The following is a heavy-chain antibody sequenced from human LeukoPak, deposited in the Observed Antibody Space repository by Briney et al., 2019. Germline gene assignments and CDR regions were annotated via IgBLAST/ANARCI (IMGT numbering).Heavy chain of an antibody. Sequence: ASVKVSCKASGGTFSSYAISWVRQAPGQGLEWMGRINPNSGGTNYAQKFQGRVTMTRDTSTSTVYMELSSLRSEDTAVYYCAREYSGTDIWGQGTMVTVSS. CDR1: GGTFSSYA. J-gene: IGHJ3*02. V-gene: IGHV1-8*02. CDR2: INPNSGGT. CDR3: AREYSGTDI. D-gene: IGHD1-26*01.